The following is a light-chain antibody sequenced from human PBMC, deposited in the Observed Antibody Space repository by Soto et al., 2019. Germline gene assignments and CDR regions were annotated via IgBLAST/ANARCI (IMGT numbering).Light chain of an antibody. CDR2: DAS. J-gene: IGKJ5*01. V-gene: IGKV3-11*01. Sequence: EIVLTQSPATLSLSPGERATLSCRASQSVSSYLSWYQQKPGQAPRLLIYDASNRATGIPARFSGSGSGPDFTLTISSLEPEYFAANSCHQRSNWTPITFGQGTLMEIK. CDR3: HQRSNWTPIT. CDR1: QSVSSY.